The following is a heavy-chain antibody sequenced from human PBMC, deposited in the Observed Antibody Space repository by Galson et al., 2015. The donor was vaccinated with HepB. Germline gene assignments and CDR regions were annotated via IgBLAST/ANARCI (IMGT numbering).Heavy chain of an antibody. V-gene: IGHV3-21*01. CDR2: ISSSSSYI. D-gene: IGHD1-26*01. Sequence: SLRLSCAASGFTFSSYSMNWVRQAPGKGLEWVSSISSSSSYIYYADSVKGRFTISRDNAKNSLYLQMNSLRAEDTAVYHCARGRSLHPRGWELAYYYYGMDVWGQGTTVTVSS. J-gene: IGHJ6*02. CDR1: GFTFSSYS. CDR3: ARGRSLHPRGWELAYYYYGMDV.